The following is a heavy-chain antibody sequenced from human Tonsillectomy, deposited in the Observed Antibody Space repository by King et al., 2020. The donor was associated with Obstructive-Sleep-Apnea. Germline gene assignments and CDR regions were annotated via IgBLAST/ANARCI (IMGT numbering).Heavy chain of an antibody. Sequence: QMQLQESGPGLVKPSETLSLTCTVSGGSISSYYWSWIRQPPGKGLEWIGYIYYSGTTNYNPSLKSRVTISVDTSTNQFSLKLSSVTAAETAVYYCAGIYPYGSAYHGLDGWGQGTTVTVSS. CDR3: AGIYPYGSAYHGLDG. J-gene: IGHJ6*02. D-gene: IGHD3-10*01. CDR2: IYYSGTT. V-gene: IGHV4-59*01. CDR1: GGSISSYY.